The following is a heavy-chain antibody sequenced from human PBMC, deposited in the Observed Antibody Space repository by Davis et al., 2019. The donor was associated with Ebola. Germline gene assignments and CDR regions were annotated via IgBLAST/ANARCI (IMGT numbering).Heavy chain of an antibody. CDR2: IYHSGST. CDR1: GGSISSSNW. D-gene: IGHD2-8*02. J-gene: IGHJ6*02. Sequence: MPSETLSLTCAVSGGSISSSNWWSWVRQPPGKGLEWIGEIYHSGSTNYNPSLKSRVTISVDTSKNQFSLKLSSVTAADTAVYYCARVSFVVLAYGMDVWGQGTTVTVSS. V-gene: IGHV4-4*02. CDR3: ARVSFVVLAYGMDV.